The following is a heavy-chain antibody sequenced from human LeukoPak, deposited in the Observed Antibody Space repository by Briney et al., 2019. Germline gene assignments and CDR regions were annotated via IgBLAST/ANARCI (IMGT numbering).Heavy chain of an antibody. CDR1: GGSISSSNW. J-gene: IGHJ4*02. D-gene: IGHD3-22*01. Sequence: PSETLSLTCAVSGGSISSSNWWSWVRQPPGKGLEWIGEIYHSGSTNYNPSLKSRVTISVDTSKNQFSLKLSSVTAADTAVYYCARERAPYYYDSSGYHRVFDYWGQGTLVTVSS. CDR2: IYHSGST. CDR3: ARERAPYYYDSSGYHRVFDY. V-gene: IGHV4-4*02.